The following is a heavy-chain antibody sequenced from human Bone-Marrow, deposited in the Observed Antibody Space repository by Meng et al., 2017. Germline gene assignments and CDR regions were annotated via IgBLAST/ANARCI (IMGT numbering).Heavy chain of an antibody. V-gene: IGHV3-30*01. CDR1: GRTSTSHS. D-gene: IGHD6-13*01. CDR2: MSKDGTNE. CDR3: ARDRAYSSPRLGVFYYGMEV. Sequence: GGLLRFSRPASGRTSTSHSVHWVRQAPGQGLEWVTVMSKDGTNEYYADSVKGRVTISRDNSKTTLYLKMNSPRAEDTAVSYCARDRAYSSPRLGVFYYGMEVWGQGTMVTVSS. J-gene: IGHJ6*02.